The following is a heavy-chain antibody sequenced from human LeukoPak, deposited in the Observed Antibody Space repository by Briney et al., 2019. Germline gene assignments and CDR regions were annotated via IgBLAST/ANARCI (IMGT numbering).Heavy chain of an antibody. V-gene: IGHV3-23*01. D-gene: IGHD3-22*01. J-gene: IGHJ3*02. CDR2: ISGSGGST. Sequence: GGPLRLSCAASGFTFSSYAMSRVRQAPGKGLEWVSAISGSGGSTYYADSVKGRFTISRDNSKNTLYLQMNSLRAEDTAVYYCAKDRSHYYDSSGYAPDAFDIWGQGTMVTVSS. CDR1: GFTFSSYA. CDR3: AKDRSHYYDSSGYAPDAFDI.